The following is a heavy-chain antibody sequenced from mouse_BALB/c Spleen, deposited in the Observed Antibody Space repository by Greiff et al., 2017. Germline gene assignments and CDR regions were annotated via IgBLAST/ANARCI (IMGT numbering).Heavy chain of an antibody. J-gene: IGHJ4*01. Sequence: VQLKESGPGLVKPSQSLSLTCTVTGYSITSDYAWNWIRQFPGNKLEWMGYISYSGSTSYNPSLKSRISITRDTSKNQFFLQLNSVTTEDTATYYCARSGRRLYAMDYWGQGTSVTVSS. CDR2: ISYSGST. D-gene: IGHD1-2*01. V-gene: IGHV3-2*02. CDR1: GYSITSDYA. CDR3: ARSGRRLYAMDY.